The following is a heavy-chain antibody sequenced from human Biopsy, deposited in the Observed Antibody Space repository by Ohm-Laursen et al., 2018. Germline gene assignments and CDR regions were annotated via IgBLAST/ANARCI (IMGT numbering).Heavy chain of an antibody. D-gene: IGHD3-9*01. V-gene: IGHV1-69*06. CDR3: ATKLTGYFHH. Sequence: LVKVSCKAPGGTFSNYGVNWVRQAPGQGLEWLGGNIPILGTGNYAQKFQDRVTVAADTSTSTATMELRSLRSDDTAVYYCATKLTGYFHHWGQRTLVIVSS. J-gene: IGHJ1*01. CDR2: NIPILGTG. CDR1: GGTFSNYG.